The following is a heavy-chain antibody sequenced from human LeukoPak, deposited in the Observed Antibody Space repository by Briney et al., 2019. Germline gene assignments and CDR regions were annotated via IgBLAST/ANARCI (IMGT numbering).Heavy chain of an antibody. CDR2: ISYDGSNK. V-gene: IGHV3-30*04. CDR1: GFTFSSYA. D-gene: IGHD6-13*01. Sequence: PGGSLRLSCAASGFTFSSYAMHWVRQAPGKGLEWVAVISYDGSNKYYADSVKGRFTISRDNSKNTLYLQMNSLRSEDTAVYYCARRSGSAAIDYWGQGTLVTVSS. CDR3: ARRSGSAAIDY. J-gene: IGHJ4*02.